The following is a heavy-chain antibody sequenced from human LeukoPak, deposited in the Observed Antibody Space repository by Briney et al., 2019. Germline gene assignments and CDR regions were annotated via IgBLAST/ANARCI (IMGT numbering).Heavy chain of an antibody. V-gene: IGHV3-23*01. CDR3: AKDFLNYYDRSGYCFDY. CDR2: ISGSGGST. D-gene: IGHD3-22*01. Sequence: GGSLRLSCAASGFTFSSYAMSWVRQAPGKGLEWVSAISGSGGSTYYADSVKGRFTISRDNSKNTLYLQMNSLRAEDTAVYYCAKDFLNYYDRSGYCFDYWGQGTLVTVSS. CDR1: GFTFSSYA. J-gene: IGHJ4*02.